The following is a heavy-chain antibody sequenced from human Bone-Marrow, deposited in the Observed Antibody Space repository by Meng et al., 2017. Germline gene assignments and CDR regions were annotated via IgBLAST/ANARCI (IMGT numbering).Heavy chain of an antibody. CDR3: ARDKEIVGATSFWDY. V-gene: IGHV3-74*01. CDR1: GFTFSSYW. J-gene: IGHJ4*02. D-gene: IGHD1-26*01. CDR2: INSDGSST. Sequence: GESLKISCAASGFTFSSYWMHWVRQAPGKGLVWVSRINSDGSSTSYADSVKGRFTISRDNAKNSLYLQMNSLRAEDTAVYYCARDKEIVGATSFWDYWGQGTLVTVSS.